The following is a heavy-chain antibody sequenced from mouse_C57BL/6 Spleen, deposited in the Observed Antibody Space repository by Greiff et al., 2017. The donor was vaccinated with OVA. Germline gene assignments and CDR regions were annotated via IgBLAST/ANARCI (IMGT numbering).Heavy chain of an antibody. D-gene: IGHD4-1*01. J-gene: IGHJ2*01. Sequence: EVQVVESGPELVKPGDSVKISCKASGYSFTGYFMNWVMQSHGKSLEWIGRINPYNGDTFYNQKFKGKATLTVDKSSSTAHMELRSLTSEDSAVYYCARNWPDFDYWGQGTTLTVSS. V-gene: IGHV1-20*01. CDR3: ARNWPDFDY. CDR1: GYSFTGYF. CDR2: INPYNGDT.